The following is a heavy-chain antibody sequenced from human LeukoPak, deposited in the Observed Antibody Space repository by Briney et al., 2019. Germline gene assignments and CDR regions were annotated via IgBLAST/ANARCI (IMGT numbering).Heavy chain of an antibody. CDR1: GFTFSSYG. CDR2: IRYDGSNK. V-gene: IGHV3-30*02. CDR3: ARDPYYYDSSGYYHDAFDI. D-gene: IGHD3-22*01. Sequence: PGGSLRLSCAASGFTFSSYGMHWVRQAPGKGLEWVAFIRYDGSNKYYADSVKGRFTISRDNSKNTLYPQMNSLRAEDTAVYYCARDPYYYDSSGYYHDAFDIWGQGTMVTVSS. J-gene: IGHJ3*02.